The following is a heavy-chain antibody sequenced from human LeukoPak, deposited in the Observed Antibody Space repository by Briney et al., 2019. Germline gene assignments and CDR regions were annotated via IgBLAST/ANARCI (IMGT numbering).Heavy chain of an antibody. CDR1: GFRFSDFW. J-gene: IGHJ4*02. V-gene: IGHV3-74*01. CDR3: ASDRVLGSGSLDN. Sequence: GGSLRLSCTASGFRFSDFWVHWVRQAPGKGLVWVSRIRGDWHDTTYADSVKGRFTISRDNAQNTLYLQMNSLRVEDTAVYYCASDRVLGSGSLDNWGQGTLVTVSS. CDR2: IRGDWHDT. D-gene: IGHD3-10*01.